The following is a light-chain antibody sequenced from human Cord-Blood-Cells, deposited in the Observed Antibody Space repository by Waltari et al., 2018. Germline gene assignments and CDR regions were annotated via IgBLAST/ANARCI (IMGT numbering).Light chain of an antibody. V-gene: IGKV1-13*02. CDR1: QGICSA. CDR2: DAS. CDR3: QQFNSYPPVT. J-gene: IGKJ4*01. Sequence: AIQLTQSPSSLSASVGDRVTITCRASQGICSALAWYQQKPGKAPKLLIYDASSWESGGTSRFSGSGSGTDFTLTISSLQPEDFATYYCQQFNSYPPVTFGGGTKVEIK.